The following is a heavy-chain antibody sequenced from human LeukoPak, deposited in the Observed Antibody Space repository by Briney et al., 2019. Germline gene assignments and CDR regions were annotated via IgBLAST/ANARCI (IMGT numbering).Heavy chain of an antibody. CDR3: ARDSGYSYGYDYYYYMDV. CDR1: GGSISSSSYY. CDR2: IYYSGST. Sequence: SETLSLTCTVSGGSISSSSYYWGWIRQPPGKGLEWIGYIYYSGSTNYNPSLKSRVTISVDTSKNQFSLKLSSVTAADTAVYYCARDSGYSYGYDYYYYMDVWGKGTTVTISS. D-gene: IGHD5-18*01. J-gene: IGHJ6*03. V-gene: IGHV4-61*01.